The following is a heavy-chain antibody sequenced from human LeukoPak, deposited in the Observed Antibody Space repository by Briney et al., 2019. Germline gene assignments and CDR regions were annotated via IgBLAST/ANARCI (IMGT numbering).Heavy chain of an antibody. CDR1: GYTFTSFD. V-gene: IGHV1-8*01. J-gene: IGHJ5*02. CDR2: MNYNSGNT. D-gene: IGHD3-16*01. Sequence: GASVKVSCKASGYTFTSFDINWVRQATGQGLEWMGWMNYNSGNTGYAQKFQGRVTMTTDTSTSTAYMELSSLRSEDTAVYYCAREGYADTYNWFDPWGQGTLVTVSS. CDR3: AREGYADTYNWFDP.